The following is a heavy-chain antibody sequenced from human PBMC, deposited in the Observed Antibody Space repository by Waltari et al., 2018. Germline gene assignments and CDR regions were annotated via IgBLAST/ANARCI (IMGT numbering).Heavy chain of an antibody. CDR1: GYTFNDYF. Sequence: QVQLVQSGAEVKKPGASVKVSCKASGYTFNDYFVHWVRQAPGQGLEWMGWINPTSGETNDAQKFQGRGSMTRDTSITTAYMELSWLRSDDTAVYFCARGTTLWGQGTLVTVSS. V-gene: IGHV1-2*02. CDR3: ARGTTL. D-gene: IGHD1-7*01. J-gene: IGHJ4*02. CDR2: INPTSGET.